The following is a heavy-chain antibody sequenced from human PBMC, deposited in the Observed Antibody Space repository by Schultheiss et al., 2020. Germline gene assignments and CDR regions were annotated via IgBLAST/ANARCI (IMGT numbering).Heavy chain of an antibody. CDR2: ISGSGGST. Sequence: GGSLTLSCAASGFTVSSNYMSWVRQAPGKGLEWVSAISGSGGSTYYADSVKGRFTISRDNSKNTLYLQMNSLRAEDTAVYYCARERIYSPPISAHFDYWGQGALVTVS. D-gene: IGHD4-11*01. V-gene: IGHV3-23*01. J-gene: IGHJ4*01. CDR3: ARERIYSPPISAHFDY. CDR1: GFTVSSNY.